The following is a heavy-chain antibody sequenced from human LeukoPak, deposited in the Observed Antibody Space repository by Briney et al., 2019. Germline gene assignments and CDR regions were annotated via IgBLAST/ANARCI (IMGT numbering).Heavy chain of an antibody. V-gene: IGHV3-21*01. D-gene: IGHD6-6*01. Sequence: GGSLRLSCAASGFTVSSNEMSWVRQAPGKGLEWVSSISSSSSYIYYADSVKGRFTISRDNAKNSLYLQMNSLRAEDTAVYYCARDWSGSPLDYWGQGTLVTVSS. CDR1: GFTVSSNE. J-gene: IGHJ4*02. CDR3: ARDWSGSPLDY. CDR2: ISSSSSYI.